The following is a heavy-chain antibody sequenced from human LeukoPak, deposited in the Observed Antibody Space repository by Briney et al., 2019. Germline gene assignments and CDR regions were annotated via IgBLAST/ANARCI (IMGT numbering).Heavy chain of an antibody. CDR3: ATSGNYYLKY. Sequence: GGSLRLSCAASGFTFSTYNMNWVGPAPGKGLEWVSHITSSSTNIYYADSVKGRFTISRDNAKNALSLQMNSLRDEDTAVYYCATSGNYYLKYWGQGTLVTVSS. D-gene: IGHD1-26*01. CDR1: GFTFSTYN. J-gene: IGHJ4*02. CDR2: ITSSSTNI. V-gene: IGHV3-48*02.